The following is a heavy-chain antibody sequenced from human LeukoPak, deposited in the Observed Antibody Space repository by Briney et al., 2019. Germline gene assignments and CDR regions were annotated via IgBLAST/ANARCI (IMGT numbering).Heavy chain of an antibody. J-gene: IGHJ3*02. CDR3: ASGAAIGALDAFDI. D-gene: IGHD2-2*02. CDR2: MNPNSGNT. V-gene: IGHV1-8*01. CDR1: GYTFTSYD. Sequence: ASVKVSCKASGYTFTSYDINWVRQATGQGLEWMGWMNPNSGNTGYAQKFQGRVTMTRNTSISTAYMELSRLRSDDTAVYYCASGAAIGALDAFDIWGQGTMVTVSS.